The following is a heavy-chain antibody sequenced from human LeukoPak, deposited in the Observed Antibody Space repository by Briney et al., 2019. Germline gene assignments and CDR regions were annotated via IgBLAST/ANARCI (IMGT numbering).Heavy chain of an antibody. V-gene: IGHV4-38-2*01. CDR2: IDHSGST. CDR1: GFSISNGYY. Sequence: PSETLSLTCAVSGFSISNGYYWGWIRQPPGKGLEGIGSIDHSGSTYYNPSLKSRVTISVDTSKNQFSLKLSSVTAADTAVYYCGRYNSGYYYYFDYWGQGTLVTVSS. J-gene: IGHJ4*02. D-gene: IGHD3-22*01. CDR3: GRYNSGYYYYFDY.